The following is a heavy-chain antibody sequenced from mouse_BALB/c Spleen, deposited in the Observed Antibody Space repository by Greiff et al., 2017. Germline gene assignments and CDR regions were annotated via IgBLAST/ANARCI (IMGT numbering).Heavy chain of an antibody. CDR2: INPSNGGT. CDR1: GYTFTSYY. CDR3: TRSYGNSYYAMDY. V-gene: IGHV1S81*02. D-gene: IGHD2-10*02. J-gene: IGHJ4*01. Sequence: VKLMESGAELVKPGASVKLSCKASGYTFTSYYMYWVKQRPGQGLEWIGEINPSNGGTNFNEKFKSKATLTVDKSSSTAYMQLSSLTSEDSAVYYCTRSYGNSYYAMDYWGQGTSVTVSS.